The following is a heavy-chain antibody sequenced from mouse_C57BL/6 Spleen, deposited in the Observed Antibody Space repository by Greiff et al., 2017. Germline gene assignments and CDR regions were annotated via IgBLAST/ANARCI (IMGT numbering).Heavy chain of an antibody. V-gene: IGHV1-82*01. CDR1: GYAFSSSW. J-gene: IGHJ2*01. CDR2: IYPGDGDT. Sequence: QVQLQQSGPELVKPGASVKISCKASGYAFSSSWMNWVKQRPGKGLEWIGRIYPGDGDTNYNGKFKGKATLTADKSSSTAYMQLSSLTSEDSAVYFCARGYYYGSSLFDYWGQGTTLTVSS. CDR3: ARGYYYGSSLFDY. D-gene: IGHD1-1*01.